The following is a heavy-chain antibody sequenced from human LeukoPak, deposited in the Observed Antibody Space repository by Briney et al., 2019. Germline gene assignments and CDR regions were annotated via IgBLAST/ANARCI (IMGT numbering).Heavy chain of an antibody. CDR2: INSDGSST. D-gene: IGHD5-18*01. CDR1: GFTFSGYW. J-gene: IGHJ4*02. CDR3: ARGGSYGYGRPDY. V-gene: IGHV3-74*01. Sequence: PGGSLRLSCAASGFTFSGYWMHWVRQFPGKGLVWVSRINSDGSSTSYADSVKGRFTISRDNAKNTLYLRMSSLRVEDTAVYYCARGGSYGYGRPDYWGQGTLVTVSS.